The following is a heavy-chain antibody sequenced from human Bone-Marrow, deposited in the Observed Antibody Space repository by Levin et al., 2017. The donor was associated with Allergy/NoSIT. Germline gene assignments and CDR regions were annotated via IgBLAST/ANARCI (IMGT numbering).Heavy chain of an antibody. CDR3: ARHPTGYPNWFDP. Sequence: GSLRLSCTVSGGSISTISYNWGWIRQPPGRGLEWIGTIHYSGTTYYNSSLQSRVIMSVDTSKNQFSLKLSSMTAADTAVYYCARHPTGYPNWFDPWGQGTLVTVSS. D-gene: IGHD6-13*01. J-gene: IGHJ5*02. CDR2: IHYSGTT. CDR1: GGSISTISYN. V-gene: IGHV4-39*01.